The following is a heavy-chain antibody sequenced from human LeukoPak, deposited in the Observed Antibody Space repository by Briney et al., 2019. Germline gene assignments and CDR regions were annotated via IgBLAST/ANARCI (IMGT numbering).Heavy chain of an antibody. CDR3: ARGGATSLFVDY. CDR2: ISSSSSYI. CDR1: GFTFSSYI. Sequence: GGSLRLSCAASGFTFSSYIMNWVRQAPGKGLEWVSSISSSSSYIYYADSVKGRFTISRDNAKNSLYLQMNSLRAEDTAVYYCARGGATSLFVDYWGQGTLVTVSS. J-gene: IGHJ4*02. D-gene: IGHD1-26*01. V-gene: IGHV3-21*01.